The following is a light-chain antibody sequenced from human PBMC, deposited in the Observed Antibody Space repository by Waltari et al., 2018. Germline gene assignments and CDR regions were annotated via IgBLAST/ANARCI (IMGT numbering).Light chain of an antibody. Sequence: QSALTQPPSASGSPGQSVPISCTESDSDVGGHRYVSWYHQHPGKVPKLIIYDVNKRPSGVPDRFSASMSGNTASLTISGLQAGDEADYYCCSYGGTNTVFGGGTRLTVL. J-gene: IGLJ2*01. CDR2: DVN. V-gene: IGLV2-8*01. CDR3: CSYGGTNTV. CDR1: DSDVGGHRY.